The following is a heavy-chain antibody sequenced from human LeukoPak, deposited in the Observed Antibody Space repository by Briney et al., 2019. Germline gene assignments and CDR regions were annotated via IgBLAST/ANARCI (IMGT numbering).Heavy chain of an antibody. CDR3: ARPDTAMAGHDAFDI. J-gene: IGHJ3*02. V-gene: IGHV5-51*01. Sequence: GESLKISCKGSGYSFTSYWIGWVRQMPGKGLEWMGIIYPGDSDTRYSPSFQGQVTISADKSISTAYLQWSSLKASDTAMYYCARPDTAMAGHDAFDIWGQGTMVTVSS. CDR2: IYPGDSDT. CDR1: GYSFTSYW. D-gene: IGHD5-18*01.